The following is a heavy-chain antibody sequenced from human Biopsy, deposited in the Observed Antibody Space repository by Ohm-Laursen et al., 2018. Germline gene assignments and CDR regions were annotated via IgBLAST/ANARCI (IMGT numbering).Heavy chain of an antibody. J-gene: IGHJ4*02. D-gene: IGHD3-16*01. CDR2: IYYSGTT. CDR3: ARDSRGGHLNTTLITGKNLDS. V-gene: IGHV4-59*01. CDR1: GDSMGTYY. Sequence: VTLSLTCTVSGDSMGTYYWTWIRQPPGKGLEWIVSIYYSGTTNKNPSLKSRVTISVDTSRNQFSLKLNSVTAADTAVYFCARDSRGGHLNTTLITGKNLDSWGQGILVTVSS.